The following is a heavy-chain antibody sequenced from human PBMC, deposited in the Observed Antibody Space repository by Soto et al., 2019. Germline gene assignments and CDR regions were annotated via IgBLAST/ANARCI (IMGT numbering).Heavy chain of an antibody. V-gene: IGHV3-23*01. CDR2: ISSGGDAT. Sequence: EVHLLESGGDLVQPGGSLRLSCAASGFTFSTYMMTWVRQAPGTGLEWVALISSGGDATYYADSVKGRFTISRDNSKNTVFLQMSSLRAEDTALYYCAKGGWLDDWGPGTLVLVSS. D-gene: IGHD2-15*01. CDR1: GFTFSTYM. J-gene: IGHJ4*02. CDR3: AKGGWLDD.